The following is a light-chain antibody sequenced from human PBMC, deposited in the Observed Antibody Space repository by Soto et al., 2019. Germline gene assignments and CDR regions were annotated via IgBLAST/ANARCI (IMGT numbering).Light chain of an antibody. CDR1: QGISNY. CDR3: QKYNSAPQIT. Sequence: DIQMTQSPSSLSASVGDRVTITCRASQGISNYLAWYQQKPGKVPKLLIYAASTLQSGVPSRFSGSGSGTDLPLTISSLQPEDVATYYCQKYNSAPQITFGPGTKVDIK. V-gene: IGKV1-27*01. CDR2: AAS. J-gene: IGKJ3*01.